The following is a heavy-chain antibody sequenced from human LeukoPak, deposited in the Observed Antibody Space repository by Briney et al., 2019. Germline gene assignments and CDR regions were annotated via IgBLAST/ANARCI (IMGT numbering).Heavy chain of an antibody. Sequence: SGGSLRLSCAASGFTSSSYAMHWVRQAPGKGLEWVAVISYDGSNKYYADSVKGRFTISRDNSKNTLYLQMNSLRAEDTAVYYCARSADGYTNLDYWGQGTLVTVSS. CDR2: ISYDGSNK. CDR3: ARSADGYTNLDY. D-gene: IGHD5-24*01. CDR1: GFTSSSYA. J-gene: IGHJ4*02. V-gene: IGHV3-30-3*01.